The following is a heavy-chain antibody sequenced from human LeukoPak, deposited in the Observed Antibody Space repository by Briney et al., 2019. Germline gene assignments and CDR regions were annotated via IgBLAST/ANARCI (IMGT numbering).Heavy chain of an antibody. J-gene: IGHJ4*02. CDR2: ISEDGSQT. V-gene: IGHV3-7*04. CDR1: GFXFSMYF. D-gene: IGHD1-26*01. CDR3: ARDFLGFSDS. Sequence: GGSLRLSCAASGFXFSMYFIRWVRQAPGKGLEWVASISEDGSQTYYVDSVKGRFTISRDNAKNSLYLQMNSLRAEDTAVYYCARDFLGFSDSWGQGTLVTVSS.